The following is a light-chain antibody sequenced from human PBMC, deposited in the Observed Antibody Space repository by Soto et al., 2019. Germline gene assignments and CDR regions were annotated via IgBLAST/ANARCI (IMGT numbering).Light chain of an antibody. V-gene: IGKV1-27*01. Sequence: DIQMTQSPSSLSASVGDRVTITCRASQAIYNYLAWYQQKPGKVPTLLISAASTLQSGVPSRFSGSGSGSDFTLTISSLQPEDVATYYCQKFSAVPTFGGGTKVEI. CDR1: QAIYNY. CDR3: QKFSAVPT. J-gene: IGKJ4*01. CDR2: AAS.